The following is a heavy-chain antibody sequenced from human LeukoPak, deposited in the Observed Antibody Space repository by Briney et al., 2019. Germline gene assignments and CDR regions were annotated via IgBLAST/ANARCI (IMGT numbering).Heavy chain of an antibody. D-gene: IGHD2-15*01. CDR2: IRYDGSNK. CDR3: AKDNLGYCSGGSCYDWFDP. V-gene: IGHV3-30*02. Sequence: GGSLRLSCAASGFTFRSDGMHWVRQAPGKGLEWVAFIRYDGSNKYYADSVKGRFTISRDNSKNTLYLQMNSLRAEDTAVYYCAKDNLGYCSGGSCYDWFDPWGQGTLVTVSS. J-gene: IGHJ5*02. CDR1: GFTFRSDG.